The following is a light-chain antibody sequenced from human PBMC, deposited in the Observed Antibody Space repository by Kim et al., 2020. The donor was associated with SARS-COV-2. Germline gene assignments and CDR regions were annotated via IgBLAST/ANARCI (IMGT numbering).Light chain of an antibody. CDR1: KLGDKY. Sequence: SYELTQPPSVSVSPGQTASITCSGDKLGDKYACWYQQKPGQSPVLVIYQDSKRPSGIPERFSGSNSGNTATLTISGTQAMDEADYYCQAWDSSTGPYWVFGGGTQLTVL. CDR2: QDS. CDR3: QAWDSSTGPYWV. J-gene: IGLJ3*02. V-gene: IGLV3-1*01.